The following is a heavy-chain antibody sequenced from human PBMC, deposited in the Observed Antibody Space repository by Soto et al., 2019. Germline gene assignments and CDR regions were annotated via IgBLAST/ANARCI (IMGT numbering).Heavy chain of an antibody. CDR3: ARKGYGEYGGMDV. CDR1: GFTFSSYT. V-gene: IGHV3-21*01. CDR2: ISTTSGYI. J-gene: IGHJ6*02. Sequence: PGGSLRLSXAASGFTFSSYTFNWVRQAPGKGLEWVSCISTTSGYIYYADSVKGRFTFSRDNARNSLYLQMNSLRVEDTAVYYCARKGYGEYGGMDVWGQGTMVTVSS. D-gene: IGHD4-17*01.